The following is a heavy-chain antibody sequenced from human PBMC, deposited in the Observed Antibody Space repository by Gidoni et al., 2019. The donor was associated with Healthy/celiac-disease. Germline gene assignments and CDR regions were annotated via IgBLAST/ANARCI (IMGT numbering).Heavy chain of an antibody. V-gene: IGHV3-33*01. J-gene: IGHJ4*02. CDR1: GFTFSSYG. CDR2: IGYDGSNK. D-gene: IGHD5-12*01. CDR3: AREVRGYFDY. Sequence: QVQLVASGGGVVQPGRSLRLSCAASGFTFSSYGMHWVRQATGKGLEWVAVIGYDGSNKYYADSVKGRFTISRDNSKNTLYLQMNSLRAEDTAVYYCAREVRGYFDYWGQGTLVTVSS.